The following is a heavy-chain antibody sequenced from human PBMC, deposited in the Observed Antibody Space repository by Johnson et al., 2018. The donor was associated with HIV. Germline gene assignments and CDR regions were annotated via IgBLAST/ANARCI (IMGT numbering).Heavy chain of an antibody. V-gene: IGHV3-30-3*01. CDR2: ISYDGSNK. CDR3: VRRFYDSSAFDI. J-gene: IGHJ3*02. Sequence: QVPLVESGGGVVQPGRSLRLFCAASGFTFNSYAMHWVRQAPGKGLEWVAVISYDGSNKYYADSVKGRFTISRDNSRNTLFLQMNSLRAEDTGVYYCVRRFYDSSAFDIWGQGTLVTVSS. D-gene: IGHD3-22*01. CDR1: GFTFNSYA.